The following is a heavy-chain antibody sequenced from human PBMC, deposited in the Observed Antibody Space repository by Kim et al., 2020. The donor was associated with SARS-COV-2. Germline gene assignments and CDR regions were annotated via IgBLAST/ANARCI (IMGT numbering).Heavy chain of an antibody. J-gene: IGHJ4*02. D-gene: IGHD6-19*01. CDR2: TT. CDR3: TTLARGAVASY. Sequence: TTDYAAPVTGRITISRDDSRNTLYLHMNSLKTEDTAVYYCTTLARGAVASYWGQGTLVTVSS. V-gene: IGHV3-15*01.